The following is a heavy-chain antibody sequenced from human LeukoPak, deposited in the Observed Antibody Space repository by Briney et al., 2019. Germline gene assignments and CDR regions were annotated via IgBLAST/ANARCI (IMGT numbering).Heavy chain of an antibody. CDR2: IYYSGST. CDR3: AREDTIFGVLN. CDR1: GGSISSYY. J-gene: IGHJ3*01. Sequence: SETLSLTCTVSGGSISSYYWSWIRQPPGKGLEWIGYIYYSGSTNYNPSLKSRVTISVDTSKNQFSLKLSSVTAADTAVYYCAREDTIFGVLNWGQGTMVTVSS. D-gene: IGHD3-3*01. V-gene: IGHV4-59*01.